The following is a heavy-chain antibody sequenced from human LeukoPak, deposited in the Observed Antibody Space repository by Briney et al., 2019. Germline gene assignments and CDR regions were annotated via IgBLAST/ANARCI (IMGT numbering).Heavy chain of an antibody. CDR3: ARDQASVYCSGGTCYDDY. CDR2: INPNSGDT. J-gene: IGHJ4*02. CDR1: GYTFTGYY. Sequence: ASVKVSCKASGYTFTGYYMHWVRQAPGQGLEWMGWINPNSGDTHYAQKFQGRVTMTRDTSINTAYMELSRLRSDDTAVYYCARDQASVYCSGGTCYDDYWGQGSLVTVSS. V-gene: IGHV1-2*02. D-gene: IGHD2-15*01.